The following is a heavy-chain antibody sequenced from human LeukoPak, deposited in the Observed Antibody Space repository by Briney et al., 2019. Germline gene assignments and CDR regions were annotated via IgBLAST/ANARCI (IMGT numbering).Heavy chain of an antibody. Sequence: GGSLRLSCVASGFTFNNYAMSWVRQTPGRGLEWVSAMSGSGTSTYYVDSVKGRFTISRDTSKSTVYLQMNSLRAEDTAVYYCAKDHYYGSGGFDYWGQGTLVTVSS. CDR1: GFTFNNYA. V-gene: IGHV3-23*01. CDR2: MSGSGTST. CDR3: AKDHYYGSGGFDY. D-gene: IGHD3-10*01. J-gene: IGHJ4*02.